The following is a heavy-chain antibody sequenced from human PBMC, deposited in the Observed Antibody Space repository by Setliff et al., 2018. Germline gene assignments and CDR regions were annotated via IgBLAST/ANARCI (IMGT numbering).Heavy chain of an antibody. CDR2: IYYSGTT. V-gene: IGHV4-39*01. CDR3: ATHYDYVPGY. D-gene: IGHD3-16*01. Sequence: PSETLSLTCIVSSDSISRRNDFWWAWVRQPPGKGLEWIGSIYYSGTTYYNPSLRSRVTISVDTSRNQFSLRLTSVTAADTAVYYCATHYDYVPGYWGQGTLVTVSS. CDR1: SDSISRRNDF. J-gene: IGHJ4*02.